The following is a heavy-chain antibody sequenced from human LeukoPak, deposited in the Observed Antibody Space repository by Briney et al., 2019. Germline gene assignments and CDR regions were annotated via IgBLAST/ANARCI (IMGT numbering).Heavy chain of an antibody. Sequence: SETLSLTCTVSGGSISSYYWSWIRQPPGKGLEWIAYISDIGSINYNPSLKSRVTISLDTSKNQFSLKLSSVTAADTAVHYCAGHHPRNTVDFWGQGTLVTVSS. V-gene: IGHV4-59*08. CDR1: GGSISSYY. CDR2: ISDIGSI. CDR3: AGHHPRNTVDF. J-gene: IGHJ4*02. D-gene: IGHD2/OR15-2a*01.